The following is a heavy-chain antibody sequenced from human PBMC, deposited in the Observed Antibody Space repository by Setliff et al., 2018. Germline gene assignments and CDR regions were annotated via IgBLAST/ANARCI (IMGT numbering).Heavy chain of an antibody. CDR3: ARVRGDDSSGYYPWAFDI. CDR1: GYTFTSYD. Sequence: GASVKVSCKASGYTFTSYDINWVRQATGQGLEWMGWMNPTSGNTGYAQKFQGRVTMTRNTSMSTAYMELSSLRSEDTAVYYCARVRGDDSSGYYPWAFDIWGQGTMVTVSS. V-gene: IGHV1-8*01. D-gene: IGHD3-22*01. CDR2: MNPTSGNT. J-gene: IGHJ3*02.